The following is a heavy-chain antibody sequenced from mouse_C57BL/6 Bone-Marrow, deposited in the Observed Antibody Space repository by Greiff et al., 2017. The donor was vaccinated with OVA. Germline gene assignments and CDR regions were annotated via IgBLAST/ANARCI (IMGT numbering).Heavy chain of an antibody. D-gene: IGHD1-1*01. J-gene: IGHJ1*03. CDR1: GYSFTDYN. CDR3: AFYYGSSYRYFDV. V-gene: IGHV1-39*01. Sequence: VQLKQSGPELVKPGASVKISCKASGYSFTDYNMNWVKQSNGKSLEWIGVINPNYGTTSYNQKFKGKATLTVDQSSSTAYMQLNSLTSEDSAIYYCAFYYGSSYRYFDVWGTGTTVTVSS. CDR2: INPNYGTT.